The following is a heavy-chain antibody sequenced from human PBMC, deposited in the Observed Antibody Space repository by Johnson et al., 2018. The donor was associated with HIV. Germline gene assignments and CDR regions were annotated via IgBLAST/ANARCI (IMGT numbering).Heavy chain of an antibody. CDR3: ARDLVVGDHSTPLTHAFDI. D-gene: IGHD1-26*01. Sequence: VQLVESGGGLVQPGGSLRLSCAASGFTFSSYAMSWVRQAPGKGLEWVSAISGSGGSTSYADSVKGRFTISRDNSKNTLYLQMNSLRAEDTAVYYCARDLVVGDHSTPLTHAFDIWGQGTMVTVSS. J-gene: IGHJ3*02. CDR2: ISGSGGST. CDR1: GFTFSSYA. V-gene: IGHV3-23*04.